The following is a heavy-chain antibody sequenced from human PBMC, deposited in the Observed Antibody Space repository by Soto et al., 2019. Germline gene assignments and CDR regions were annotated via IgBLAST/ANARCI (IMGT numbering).Heavy chain of an antibody. J-gene: IGHJ4*02. CDR3: ASSVLVTSTMNYFDL. V-gene: IGHV5-51*01. CDR2: IYPDDSDT. D-gene: IGHD2-8*02. Sequence: GESLKISCQASGYSFSNFWIAWVRQMPGEGLEWLGIIYPDDSDTRYSPSFRGQVTISADKSIKATYLQWSSLKASDTAIYFCASSVLVTSTMNYFDLWGKGTLGTIAS. CDR1: GYSFSNFW.